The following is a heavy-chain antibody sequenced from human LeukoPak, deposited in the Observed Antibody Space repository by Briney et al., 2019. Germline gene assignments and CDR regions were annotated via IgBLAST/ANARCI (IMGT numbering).Heavy chain of an antibody. CDR2: IRSKANSYAT. V-gene: IGHV3-73*01. CDR3: AKDRELEYYFDY. CDR1: GFTFSDSA. Sequence: GGSLRLSCAASGFTFSDSAMHWVRQASGKGLEWVGRIRSKANSYATAYAASMKGRFTISRDDSKNTAYLQMNSLRAEDTAVYYCAKDRELEYYFDYWGQGTLVTASS. J-gene: IGHJ4*02. D-gene: IGHD1-26*01.